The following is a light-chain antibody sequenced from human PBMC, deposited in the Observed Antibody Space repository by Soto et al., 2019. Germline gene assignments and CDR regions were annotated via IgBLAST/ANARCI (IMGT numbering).Light chain of an antibody. CDR2: DAS. CDR3: QQYNSYSPWT. J-gene: IGKJ1*01. Sequence: LPMTQSPSPPSASFGGRVTLTFPASQSVNKWLAWFQQKPGKVPKLLIFDASTLQTGVPSRFGGGGSGTEFTLTISGLQPDDFATYYCQQYNSYSPWTFGPGTKVDIK. CDR1: QSVNKW. V-gene: IGKV1-5*01.